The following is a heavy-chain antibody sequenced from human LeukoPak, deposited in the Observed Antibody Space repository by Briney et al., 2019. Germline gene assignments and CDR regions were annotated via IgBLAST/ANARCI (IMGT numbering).Heavy chain of an antibody. CDR3: ARVEQQTYNGTFY. CDR1: GFTFSSYS. Sequence: GESLKISCAASGFTFSSYSMNWVRQAPGKGLEWVSYISRSGGTIYYADSVKGRFTISRDNAQNSVFLQMNSLRAEDTAVYYCARVEQQTYNGTFYWGQGTLVTVSS. CDR2: ISRSGGTI. D-gene: IGHD1-1*01. V-gene: IGHV3-48*04. J-gene: IGHJ4*02.